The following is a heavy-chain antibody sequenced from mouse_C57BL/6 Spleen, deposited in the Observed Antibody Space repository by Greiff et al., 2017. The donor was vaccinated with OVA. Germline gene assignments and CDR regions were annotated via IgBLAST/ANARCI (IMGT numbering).Heavy chain of an antibody. CDR3: TTGSNYEYVHVDY. V-gene: IGHV14-4*01. CDR2: IDPENGDT. Sequence: VQLQQSGAELVRPGASVKLSCTASGFNIKDDYMHWVKQRPEQGLEWIGWIDPENGDTEYASKFPGKATITAGTSSNTAYLQLGHLTAEDTAVYYCTTGSNYEYVHVDYWGQGTTLTVSS. J-gene: IGHJ2*01. D-gene: IGHD2-4*01. CDR1: GFNIKDDY.